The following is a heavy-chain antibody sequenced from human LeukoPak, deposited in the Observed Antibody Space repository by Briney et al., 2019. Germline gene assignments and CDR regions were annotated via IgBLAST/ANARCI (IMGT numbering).Heavy chain of an antibody. CDR3: TRGNNGNDY. Sequence: ASVKVSCKASGYSFTSYDINWVRQATGQGLEWMGYMNPNSYKTGYAQMFQGRVTMTRNTSISTAYMELSSLRSEDTAVYYCTRGNNGNDYWGQGTLVTVSS. J-gene: IGHJ4*02. CDR2: MNPNSYKT. CDR1: GYSFTSYD. D-gene: IGHD1/OR15-1a*01. V-gene: IGHV1-8*01.